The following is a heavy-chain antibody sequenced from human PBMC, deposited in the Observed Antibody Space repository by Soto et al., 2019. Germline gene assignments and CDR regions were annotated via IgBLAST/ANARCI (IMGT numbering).Heavy chain of an antibody. CDR3: ARVREGTANDLTFDY. CDR1: GFRFSTYG. Sequence: QVQLVESGGGVVQPGRSLRLSCAASGFRFSTYGMHWVRQAPGKGLEWVAVIWYDGSKKYYADSVKGRFTISRDTSKNTLYLQMNSLRAEDTAVYYCARVREGTANDLTFDYWGQGALVTVSS. J-gene: IGHJ4*02. V-gene: IGHV3-33*01. CDR2: IWYDGSKK. D-gene: IGHD3-3*01.